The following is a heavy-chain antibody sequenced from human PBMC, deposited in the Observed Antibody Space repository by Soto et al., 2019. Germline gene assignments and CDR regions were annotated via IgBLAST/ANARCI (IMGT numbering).Heavy chain of an antibody. Sequence: ASVKVSCKASGYTFTSYGISWVRQAPGQGLEWMGWISAYNGNTNYAQKPQGRVTMTTDTSTSTAYMELRSLRSDDTAVYYCARDGQRQLDYYGMDVWGQGTTVTVSS. CDR1: GYTFTSYG. V-gene: IGHV1-18*01. J-gene: IGHJ6*02. D-gene: IGHD1-1*01. CDR2: ISAYNGNT. CDR3: ARDGQRQLDYYGMDV.